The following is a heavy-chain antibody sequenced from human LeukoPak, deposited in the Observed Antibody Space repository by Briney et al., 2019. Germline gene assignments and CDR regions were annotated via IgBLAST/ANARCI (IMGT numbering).Heavy chain of an antibody. V-gene: IGHV3-21*01. CDR2: ISSSSSYI. Sequence: GGSLRLSCAASGFTFSSYSMNWVRQAPGKGLEWVSSISSSSSYIYYADSVKGRFTISRDNAKNSLYLQMNSLRAEDTAVYYCARDYSNYVHYYYGMDVWGQGTTVTVSS. CDR1: GFTFSSYS. J-gene: IGHJ6*02. D-gene: IGHD4-11*01. CDR3: ARDYSNYVHYYYGMDV.